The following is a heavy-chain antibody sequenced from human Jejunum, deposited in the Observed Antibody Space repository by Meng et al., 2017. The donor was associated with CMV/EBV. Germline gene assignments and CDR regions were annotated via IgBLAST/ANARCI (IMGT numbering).Heavy chain of an antibody. J-gene: IGHJ4*02. CDR1: GGSISSVDSY. D-gene: IGHD3-3*01. CDR3: ARGEWLLFHYFDY. V-gene: IGHV4-30-4*01. CDR2: IYSSGST. Sequence: SGGSISSVDSYWSWIRQPPGKGLEWIGYIYSSGSTSYNPSLESRVTISIDTSKNQFSLNLSSVTAADTAVYYCARGEWLLFHYFDYWGQGTLVTVSS.